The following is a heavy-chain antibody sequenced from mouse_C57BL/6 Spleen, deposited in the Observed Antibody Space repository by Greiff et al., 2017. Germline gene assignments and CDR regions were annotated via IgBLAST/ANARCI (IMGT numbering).Heavy chain of an antibody. D-gene: IGHD1-1*01. V-gene: IGHV1-82*01. CDR3: ARSNYYGRMDY. Sequence: QVQLQQSGPELVKPGASVKISCKASGYAFSSSWMNWVKQRPGKGLEWIGRIYPGDGDTNYNGKFKGKATLTADKSSSTAYMQLSSLTSEDSAVYVCARSNYYGRMDYWGQGTSVTVSS. J-gene: IGHJ4*01. CDR1: GYAFSSSW. CDR2: IYPGDGDT.